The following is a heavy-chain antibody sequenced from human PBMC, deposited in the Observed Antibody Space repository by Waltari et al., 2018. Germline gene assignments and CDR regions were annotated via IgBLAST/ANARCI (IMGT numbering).Heavy chain of an antibody. CDR3: ATDTSPPY. Sequence: QVQLVQFGAEVKKPGSSVKVSCKASGGTFGRLAISWVRQAAGEGLEWMGGIIPKIGASNYAQKFQGRVTITADDSTSIAYMEMSSLSFEDTAMYFCATDTSPPYWGQGTLVIVSS. J-gene: IGHJ4*02. D-gene: IGHD2-2*01. CDR2: IIPKIGAS. V-gene: IGHV1-69*01. CDR1: GGTFGRLA.